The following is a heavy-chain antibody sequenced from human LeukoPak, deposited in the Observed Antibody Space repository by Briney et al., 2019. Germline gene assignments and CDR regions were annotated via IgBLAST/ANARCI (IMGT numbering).Heavy chain of an antibody. CDR1: GYTFTDYY. D-gene: IGHD3-22*01. V-gene: IGHV1-69-2*01. CDR2: VDHEDGET. Sequence: AAVKVSCKVSGYTFTDYYMHWVQQAPGKGLEWMGLVDHEDGETIYAEKFQGRVTITADTSTDTAYMELSSLRSEDTAVYYCATDFNYDSSGYMGYWGQGTLVTVSS. J-gene: IGHJ4*02. CDR3: ATDFNYDSSGYMGY.